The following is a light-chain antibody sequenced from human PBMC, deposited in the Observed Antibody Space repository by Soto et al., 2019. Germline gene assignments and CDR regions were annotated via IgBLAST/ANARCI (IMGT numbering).Light chain of an antibody. CDR3: QKYNCAPYT. V-gene: IGKV1-27*01. CDR1: QGISNY. CDR2: AAS. J-gene: IGKJ2*01. Sequence: DIQMTQSPSSLSASVGDRVTITCRASQGISNYLAWYQQKPGKVPKLLIYAASTLRSGVPSRFSGSGSGTSFTITISRLQPEDVATYYCQKYNCAPYTFGQGTKLEIK.